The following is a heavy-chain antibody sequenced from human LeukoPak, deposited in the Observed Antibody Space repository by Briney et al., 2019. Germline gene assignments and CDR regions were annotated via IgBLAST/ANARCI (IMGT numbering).Heavy chain of an antibody. Sequence: VASVKVSCTASGGTFSSYAISWVRQAPGQGLEWMGGIIPFFGTANSAQKFQGRVTITADESTSTAYMELSSLRSEDTAVYYCARETGHGYNWMGYWGQGTLDTVSS. V-gene: IGHV1-69*01. CDR2: IIPFFGTA. J-gene: IGHJ4*02. CDR3: ARETGHGYNWMGY. CDR1: GGTFSSYA. D-gene: IGHD5-24*01.